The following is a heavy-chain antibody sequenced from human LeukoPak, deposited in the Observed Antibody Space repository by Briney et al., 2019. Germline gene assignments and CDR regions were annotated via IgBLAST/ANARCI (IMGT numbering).Heavy chain of an antibody. D-gene: IGHD4/OR15-4a*01. J-gene: IGHJ3*02. CDR2: IGTAGDT. Sequence: PGGSLRXXXXXXXXXFXXYDMHWVRQATGKGLEWVSAIGTAGDTYYPGSVKGRFTISRENAKNSLYLQMNSLRAGDTAVYYCARSLGAFDAFDIWGQGTMVTVSS. CDR1: XXXFXXYD. CDR3: ARSLGAFDAFDI. V-gene: IGHV3-13*01.